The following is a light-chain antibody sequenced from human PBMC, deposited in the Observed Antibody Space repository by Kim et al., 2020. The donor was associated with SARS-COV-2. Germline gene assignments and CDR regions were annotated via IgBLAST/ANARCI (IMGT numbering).Light chain of an antibody. V-gene: IGLV1-40*01. J-gene: IGLJ2*01. CDR1: SSTIGAGYD. CDR3: QSYDSSLSDSV. Sequence: QRVTISCTGSSSTIGAGYDVHWYQQLPGTAPKLLIYDNSNRPSGVPDRFSGSKSGTSASLAITGLQAEDEADYYCQSYDSSLSDSVFGGGTQLTVL. CDR2: DNS.